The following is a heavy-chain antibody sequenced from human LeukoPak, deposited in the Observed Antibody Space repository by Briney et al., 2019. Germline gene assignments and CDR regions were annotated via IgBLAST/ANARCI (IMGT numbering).Heavy chain of an antibody. CDR1: GYSFTSYW. J-gene: IGHJ6*03. D-gene: IGHD2-8*01. Sequence: GESLKISCKGSGYSFTSYWIGWVRQMPGKGLGWMGIIFPGDSDTRYSPSFQGQVTISADKSISSADLQWSSLKSWNTVMYYCVRQTDSNLRVMGFYYYMEGGVKGRTVTVSS. CDR2: IFPGDSDT. CDR3: VRQTDSNLRVMGFYYYMEG. V-gene: IGHV5-51*01.